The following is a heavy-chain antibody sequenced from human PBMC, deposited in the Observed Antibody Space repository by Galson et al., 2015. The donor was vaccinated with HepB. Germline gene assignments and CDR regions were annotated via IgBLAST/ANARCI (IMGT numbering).Heavy chain of an antibody. CDR1: GYIFTSYG. CDR3: AKDPTNGDYGIYYFDY. J-gene: IGHJ4*02. Sequence: SVKVSCKASGYIFTSYGISWVRQAPGQGLEWMGRISGYNGNTNYAQKLQGRVTMTTDTSTSTAYMELRSLRSDDTAVYYCAKDPTNGDYGIYYFDYWGQGILVTVSS. V-gene: IGHV1-18*01. CDR2: ISGYNGNT. D-gene: IGHD4-17*01.